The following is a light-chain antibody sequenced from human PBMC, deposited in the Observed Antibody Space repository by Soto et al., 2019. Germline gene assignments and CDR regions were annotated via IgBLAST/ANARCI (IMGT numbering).Light chain of an antibody. CDR1: QSVSSY. V-gene: IGKV3-11*01. Sequence: EILFTQSPATLSLSPGERATLSCRASQSVSSYLAWYQQKPGQAPRLLIYDASNRANGIPARFSGSGSGTDFTLTISSLEPEDFAVYYCQQRSNWPPITFGQGTRLEIK. CDR2: DAS. J-gene: IGKJ5*01. CDR3: QQRSNWPPIT.